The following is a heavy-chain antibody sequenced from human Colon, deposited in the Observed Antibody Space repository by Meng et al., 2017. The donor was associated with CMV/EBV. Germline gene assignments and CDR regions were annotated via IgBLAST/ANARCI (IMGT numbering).Heavy chain of an antibody. V-gene: IGHV1-2*02. CDR1: GYTFTGFY. J-gene: IGHJ4*02. D-gene: IGHD3-3*01. Sequence: QVQLVRSGVEVKKPGASLKVSCKASGYTFTGFYIQWVRQAPGQGLEWMGWINPKSGDTIYEQKFQGRVTMTRDTSISTVYMDLNSPRSDDTAVYFCARDLWSGSSDYFDYWGQGTLVTVSS. CDR2: INPKSGDT. CDR3: ARDLWSGSSDYFDY.